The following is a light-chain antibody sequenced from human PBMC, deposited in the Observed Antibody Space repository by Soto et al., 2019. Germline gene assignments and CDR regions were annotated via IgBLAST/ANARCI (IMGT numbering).Light chain of an antibody. Sequence: QSALTQPPSASGSLGQSVTVSCTGSSSDVGTYGYVSWYQHRPGTAPKLLIYGVNKRPSGVPDRFSGSKSGSTASLTVSGLQAEDEADYYCSSYAGRNNVIFGGGTKVTVL. CDR2: GVN. J-gene: IGLJ2*01. V-gene: IGLV2-8*01. CDR3: SSYAGRNNVI. CDR1: SSDVGTYGY.